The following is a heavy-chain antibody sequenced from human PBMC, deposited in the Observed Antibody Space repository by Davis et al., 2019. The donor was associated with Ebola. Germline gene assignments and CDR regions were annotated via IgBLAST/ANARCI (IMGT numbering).Heavy chain of an antibody. CDR1: GYTFTSYA. J-gene: IGHJ5*02. V-gene: IGHV1-18*01. Sequence: AASVKVSCKASGYTFTSYAMHWVRQAPGQGLEWMGWISAYNGNTNYAQKLQGRVTMTTDTSTSTAYMELRSLRSDDTAVYYCARRGTGWFDPWGQGTLVTVSS. CDR3: ARRGTGWFDP. CDR2: ISAYNGNT. D-gene: IGHD3-16*01.